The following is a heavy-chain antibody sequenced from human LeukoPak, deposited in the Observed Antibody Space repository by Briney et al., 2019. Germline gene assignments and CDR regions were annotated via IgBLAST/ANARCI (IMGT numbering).Heavy chain of an antibody. J-gene: IGHJ6*02. CDR2: ISYSGLTI. V-gene: IGHV3-23*01. CDR3: AKDYYDSNGYYSDNGMDV. Sequence: SGGSLRLSCAASGFTFSSYAMSWVRQAPGNGPEWVSTISYSGLTIYYGDSVRGRFTISRDNSKNTLYLQMNSLRAEDTAVYYCAKDYYDSNGYYSDNGMDVWGQGTTVTVSS. D-gene: IGHD3-22*01. CDR1: GFTFSSYA.